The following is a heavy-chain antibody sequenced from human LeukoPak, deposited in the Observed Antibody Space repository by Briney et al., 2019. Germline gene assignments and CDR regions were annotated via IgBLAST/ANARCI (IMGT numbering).Heavy chain of an antibody. D-gene: IGHD1-26*01. V-gene: IGHV1-69*13. J-gene: IGHJ4*02. Sequence: ASVKVFCKASGGTFSSYAISWVRQAPGQGLEWMGGIIPIFGTANYAQKFQGRVTITADESTSTAYMELSSLRSEDTAVYYCAREQRVGATSYFDYWGQGTLVTVSS. CDR1: GGTFSSYA. CDR2: IIPIFGTA. CDR3: AREQRVGATSYFDY.